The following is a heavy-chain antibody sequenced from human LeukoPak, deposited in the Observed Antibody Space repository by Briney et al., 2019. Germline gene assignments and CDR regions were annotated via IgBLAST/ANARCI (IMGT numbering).Heavy chain of an antibody. J-gene: IGHJ4*02. CDR3: ARAPATTWTNHFDY. CDR1: GGSISTYY. Sequence: PSETLSLTCTVSGGSISTYYWNWIRQSPGKGLEWIGYMYYSGSTNYNPSLKSRVTISVDTSKNESSLKLSSVTAADTAVYYCARAPATTWTNHFDYWGQGTLVTVSS. CDR2: MYYSGST. D-gene: IGHD4-17*01. V-gene: IGHV4-59*01.